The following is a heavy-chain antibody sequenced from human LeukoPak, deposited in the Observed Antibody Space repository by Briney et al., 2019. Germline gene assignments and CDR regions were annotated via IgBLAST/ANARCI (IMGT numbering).Heavy chain of an antibody. CDR2: IKSKTDGGTT. V-gene: IGHV3-15*01. J-gene: IGHJ4*02. Sequence: GGSLRLSCAASGFTFSNAWMSWVRQAPGKGLEWVGRIKSKTDGGTTDYAAPVKGRFTISRDDSKNTLYLQMNSLRAEDTAVYYCAREDSGYEYAIFDYWGQGTLVTVSS. CDR1: GFTFSNAW. CDR3: AREDSGYEYAIFDY. D-gene: IGHD5-12*01.